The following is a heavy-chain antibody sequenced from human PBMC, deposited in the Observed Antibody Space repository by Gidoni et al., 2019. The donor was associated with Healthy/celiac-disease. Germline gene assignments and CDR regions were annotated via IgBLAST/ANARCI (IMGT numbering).Heavy chain of an antibody. CDR2: IKQDGSEN. Sequence: EVQLVESGGTLVQPGGSLRLSCAASGFNFSSYWMSWVRQAPGKGLEWVAHIKQDGSENYYVDSVKGRFTISRDNAKNSLYLQMNSLRAEDTAVYYCARDRYDYPYYFDYWGQGTLVTVSS. CDR3: ARDRYDYPYYFDY. J-gene: IGHJ4*02. V-gene: IGHV3-7*01. D-gene: IGHD5-12*01. CDR1: GFNFSSYW.